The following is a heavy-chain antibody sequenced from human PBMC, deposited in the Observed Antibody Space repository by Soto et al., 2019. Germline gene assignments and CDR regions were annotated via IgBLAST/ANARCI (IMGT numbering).Heavy chain of an antibody. D-gene: IGHD6-13*01. CDR3: AKVSAGNYYYGMDV. CDR2: ISGSGGST. J-gene: IGHJ6*02. Sequence: EVPLLESGGGLVQPGGSLRLSCAASGFTFSSYAMSWVRQAPGKGLEWVSAISGSGGSTYYADSVKGRFTISRDNSKNTLYLQMNSLRAEDTAVYYCAKVSAGNYYYGMDVWGQGTTVTVSS. CDR1: GFTFSSYA. V-gene: IGHV3-23*01.